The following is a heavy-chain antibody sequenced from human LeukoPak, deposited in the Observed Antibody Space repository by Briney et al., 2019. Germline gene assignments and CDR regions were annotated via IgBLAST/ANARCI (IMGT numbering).Heavy chain of an antibody. J-gene: IGHJ4*02. V-gene: IGHV3-21*01. CDR2: ISSSSGYI. D-gene: IGHD6-13*01. CDR3: ARGDPYFGSSSSKVDY. Sequence: PGGSLRLSCAASGFTFSSYSMNWVRQAPGTGLEWVSSISSSSGYIYYADSVKGRFTISRDNAKNSLYLQMNSLRAEDTAVYYCARGDPYFGSSSSKVDYWGQGTLVTVSS. CDR1: GFTFSSYS.